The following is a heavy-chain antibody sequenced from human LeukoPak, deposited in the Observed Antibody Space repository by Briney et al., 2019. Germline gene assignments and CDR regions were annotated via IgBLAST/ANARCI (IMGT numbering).Heavy chain of an antibody. D-gene: IGHD6-13*01. Sequence: SVKVSCKASGGTFSSYAISWVRQAPGQGLEWMGGIIPIFGTANYAQKFQGRVTITADESTSTAYMELSSLRSEDTAVYYCAKTPVAAAGYFDYWGQGTLVTVSS. V-gene: IGHV1-69*13. CDR2: IIPIFGTA. J-gene: IGHJ4*02. CDR3: AKTPVAAAGYFDY. CDR1: GGTFSSYA.